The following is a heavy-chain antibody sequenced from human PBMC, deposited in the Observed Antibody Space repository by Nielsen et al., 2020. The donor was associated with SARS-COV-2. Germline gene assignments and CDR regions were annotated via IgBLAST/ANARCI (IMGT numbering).Heavy chain of an antibody. CDR3: ATQTSTGESEF. D-gene: IGHD3-10*01. CDR1: GFTFSNSW. CDR2: INQDGSEK. J-gene: IGHJ4*02. V-gene: IGHV3-7*03. Sequence: GESLKISCAASGFTFSNSWMSWIRQAPGKGLEWVANINQDGSEKYYVDSVEGRFTISRDDAKNTLFLQMNNLRAEDTAVYYCATQTSTGESEFWGQGTLVTVSS.